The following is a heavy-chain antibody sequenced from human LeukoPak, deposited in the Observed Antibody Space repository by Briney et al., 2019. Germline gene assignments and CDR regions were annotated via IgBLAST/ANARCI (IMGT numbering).Heavy chain of an antibody. CDR1: GFTFSDYY. V-gene: IGHV3-11*04. CDR3: APMIVVVAAIDY. Sequence: GGSLRLSCAASGFTFSDYYMSWIRQAPGKGLEWVSYISSSGSTIYYADSVKGRFTISRDNAKNSLYLQMNSLRVEDTAVYYCAPMIVVVAAIDYWGQGTLVTVSS. J-gene: IGHJ4*02. D-gene: IGHD2-15*01. CDR2: ISSSGSTI.